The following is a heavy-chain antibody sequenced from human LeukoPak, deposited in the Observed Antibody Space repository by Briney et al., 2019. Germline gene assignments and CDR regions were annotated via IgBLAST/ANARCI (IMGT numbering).Heavy chain of an antibody. CDR1: GGSFSGYY. D-gene: IGHD6-13*01. V-gene: IGHV4-34*01. Sequence: KPSETLSLTCAVYGGSFSGYYWSWIRQPPGKGLEWIGEINHSGSTNYNPSLKSRVTISVDTSKNQFSLKLSSVTAADTAVYYCARNEAAAAGKGLSSEGARSHGARKNYMDVWGKGTTVTVSS. CDR2: INHSGST. J-gene: IGHJ6*03. CDR3: ARNEAAAAGKGLSSEGARSHGARKNYMDV.